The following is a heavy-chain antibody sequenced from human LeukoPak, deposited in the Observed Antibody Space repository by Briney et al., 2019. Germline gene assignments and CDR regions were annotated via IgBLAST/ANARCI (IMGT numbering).Heavy chain of an antibody. Sequence: ASVKVSCKASGYTFTSNGISWVRQAPGQGLEWMGWISPYSGNTNFAQNLQGRVTMTTDTAARTAYMELRSLRSDDTAMYYCARVAGGYSYGYEDYWGQGTLVTVSS. V-gene: IGHV1-18*01. J-gene: IGHJ4*02. CDR2: ISPYSGNT. CDR1: GYTFTSNG. CDR3: ARVAGGYSYGYEDY. D-gene: IGHD5-18*01.